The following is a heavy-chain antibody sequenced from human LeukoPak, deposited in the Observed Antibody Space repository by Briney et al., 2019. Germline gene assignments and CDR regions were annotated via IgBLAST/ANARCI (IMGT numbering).Heavy chain of an antibody. D-gene: IGHD6-13*01. CDR2: INQDGTEK. CDR3: ARGPLIAAAGTW. CDR1: GFTFSSYW. J-gene: IGHJ4*02. V-gene: IGHV3-7*03. Sequence: GGSLRLSCAASGFTFSSYWMSWVRQAPGEGPEWVAKINQDGTEKAYVDSVRGRFTISRDNAKNSLFLQVNSLRAEDTAVYYCARGPLIAAAGTWWGQGTLVTVSS.